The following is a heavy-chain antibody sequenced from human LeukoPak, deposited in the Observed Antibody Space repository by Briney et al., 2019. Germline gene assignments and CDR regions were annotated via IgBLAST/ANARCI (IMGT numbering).Heavy chain of an antibody. CDR1: GFTFSSYW. Sequence: GGSLRLSCAASGFTFSSYWMSWVRQAPGKGLEWVANIKQDGSEKYYVDSVKGRFTISRDNAKNSLYLQMNSLRAEDTAVYYCARGSGSSGALNDYWGQGTLVTVSS. CDR2: IKQDGSEK. D-gene: IGHD3-22*01. V-gene: IGHV3-7*01. CDR3: ARGSGSSGALNDY. J-gene: IGHJ4*02.